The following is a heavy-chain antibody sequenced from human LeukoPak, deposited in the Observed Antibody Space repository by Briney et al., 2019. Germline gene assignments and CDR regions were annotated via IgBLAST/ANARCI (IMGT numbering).Heavy chain of an antibody. CDR1: GYAFTSYG. CDR2: ISAYNGNT. CDR3: ARGKRKAAAAHVDY. V-gene: IGHV1-18*01. D-gene: IGHD6-13*01. J-gene: IGHJ4*02. Sequence: ASVKVSCKASGYAFTSYGISWVRQAPGQGLEWMGWISAYNGNTNYAQKLQGRVTMTTDTSTSTAYMELRSLRSDDTAVYYCARGKRKAAAAHVDYWGQGTLVTISS.